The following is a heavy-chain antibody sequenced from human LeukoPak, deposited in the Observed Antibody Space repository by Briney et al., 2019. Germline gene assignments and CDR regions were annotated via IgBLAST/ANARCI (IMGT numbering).Heavy chain of an antibody. CDR2: FDPEDGET. Sequence: ASVKVSCKVSGYTLTELSMHWVRQAPGKGLEWMGGFDPEDGETIYAQKFQGRVTMTEDTSTDTAYMELSSLRSEDTAVYYCATRDCSGDSCQGEWWFDPWGQGTLVTVSS. CDR3: ATRDCSGDSCQGEWWFDP. CDR1: GYTLTELS. J-gene: IGHJ5*02. V-gene: IGHV1-24*01. D-gene: IGHD2-15*01.